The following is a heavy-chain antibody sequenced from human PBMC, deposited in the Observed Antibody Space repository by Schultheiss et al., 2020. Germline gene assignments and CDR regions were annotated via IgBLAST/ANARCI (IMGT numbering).Heavy chain of an antibody. J-gene: IGHJ6*02. CDR1: GFTVSSNY. CDR2: INSDGSST. V-gene: IGHV3-74*01. D-gene: IGHD2-15*01. CDR3: ARDGDCSGGSCYSYGMDV. Sequence: GGSLRLSCAASGFTVSSNYMSWVRQAPGKGLEWVSRINSDGSSTSYADSVKGRFTISRDNAKNTLYLQMNSLRAEDTAVYYCARDGDCSGGSCYSYGMDVWGQGTTVTVS.